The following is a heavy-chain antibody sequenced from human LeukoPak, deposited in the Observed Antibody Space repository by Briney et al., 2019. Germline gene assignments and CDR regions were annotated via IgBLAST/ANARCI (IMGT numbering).Heavy chain of an antibody. Sequence: GESLQISCKGSGYSFTSYWIGWGRPMPGKGVGGMGIIYPGDSDTRYSPSFQGQVTISADKSISTAYLQWSSLKASDTAMYYCARLPARGGTLDYWGQGTLVTVSS. V-gene: IGHV5-51*01. CDR1: GYSFTSYW. J-gene: IGHJ4*02. D-gene: IGHD1-14*01. CDR3: ARLPARGGTLDY. CDR2: IYPGDSDT.